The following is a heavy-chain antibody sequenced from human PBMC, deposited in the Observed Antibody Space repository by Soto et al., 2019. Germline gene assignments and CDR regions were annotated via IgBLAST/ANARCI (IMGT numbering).Heavy chain of an antibody. J-gene: IGHJ4*02. CDR2: VYYTGST. CDR3: ARGRTVRNYADDSSDYFYFFDY. CDR1: GDSISTFY. D-gene: IGHD3-22*01. V-gene: IGHV4-59*01. Sequence: KPSETLSLTCTVSGDSISTFYWGWMRQSPGKELEWIGYVYYTGSTNYNPSLKSRDTISVDRSKNQFSLKLTSANAADTAVYYCARGRTVRNYADDSSDYFYFFDYWGQGTQVTVSS.